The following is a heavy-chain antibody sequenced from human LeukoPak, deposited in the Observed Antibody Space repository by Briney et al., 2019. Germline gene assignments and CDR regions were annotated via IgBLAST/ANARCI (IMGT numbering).Heavy chain of an antibody. CDR2: IQYDGSNK. V-gene: IGHV3-30*02. Sequence: GGSLRLSCAASGFTFSDCGIHWVRHAPGKGLAWVGFIQYDGSNKYYTDSVKGRFTISRDNSQNTVYLQMNSLRVDDTAVYYCATDPSETGVHWGQGTLVTVSS. J-gene: IGHJ4*02. CDR3: ATDPSETGVH. CDR1: GFTFSDCG. D-gene: IGHD3-9*01.